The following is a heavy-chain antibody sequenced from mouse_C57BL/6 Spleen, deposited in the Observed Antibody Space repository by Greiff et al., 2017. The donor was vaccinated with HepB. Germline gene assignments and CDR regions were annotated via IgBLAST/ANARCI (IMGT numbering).Heavy chain of an antibody. CDR2: IDPETGGT. V-gene: IGHV1-15*01. CDR3: TRGRARDWYFDV. CDR1: GYTFTDYE. Sequence: QVQLQQSGAELVRPGASVTLSCKASGYTFTDYEMHWVKQTPVHGLEWIGAIDPETGGTAYNQKFKGKAILTADKSSSTAYMELRSLTSEDSAVYYCTRGRARDWYFDVWGTGTTVTVSS. D-gene: IGHD3-3*01. J-gene: IGHJ1*03.